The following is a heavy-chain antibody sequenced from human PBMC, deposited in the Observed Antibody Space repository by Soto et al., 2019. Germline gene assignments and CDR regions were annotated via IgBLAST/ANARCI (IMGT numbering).Heavy chain of an antibody. CDR3: EKVLSWSSTSCYFWAIYGMDV. D-gene: IGHD2-2*01. CDR2: ISYDGSNK. CDR1: GFTFSSYG. V-gene: IGHV3-30*18. J-gene: IGHJ6*02. Sequence: QVQLVESGGGVVQPGRSLRLSCAASGFTFSSYGMHWVRQAPGKGLEWVAVISYDGSNKYYADSVKGRFTISRDNSKXXRXLXXKSRRTKDTAVYYCEKVLSWSSTSCYFWAIYGMDVWGQGTTVTVSS.